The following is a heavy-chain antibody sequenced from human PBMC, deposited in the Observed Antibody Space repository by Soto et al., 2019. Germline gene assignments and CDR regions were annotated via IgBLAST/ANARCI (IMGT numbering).Heavy chain of an antibody. CDR1: GGTFSSYA. Sequence: GASVKVSCKASGGTFSSYAISWVRQAPGQGLEWMGGIIPIFGTANYAQKFQGRVTITADESTSTAYMELSSLRSEDTAVYYCARAPTIFGVVMTTYYYYGMDVWGQGTTVTVSS. V-gene: IGHV1-69*13. D-gene: IGHD3-3*01. J-gene: IGHJ6*02. CDR2: IIPIFGTA. CDR3: ARAPTIFGVVMTTYYYYGMDV.